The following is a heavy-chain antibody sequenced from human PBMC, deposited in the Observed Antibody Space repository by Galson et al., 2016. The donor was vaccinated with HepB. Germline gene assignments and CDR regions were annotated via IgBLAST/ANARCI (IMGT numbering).Heavy chain of an antibody. CDR2: ISSSGRTI. J-gene: IGHJ4*02. CDR3: ARDKGTATADQTADY. CDR1: GFSFNDYY. D-gene: IGHD5-18*01. Sequence: SLRLSCAASGFSFNDYYMNWIRQAPGKGLEWVSYISSSGRTIYYADSVKGRFTISRDNAKNSLYLQMNSLRAEDAAVYYCARDKGTATADQTADYWGQGTLVTVSS. V-gene: IGHV3-11*01.